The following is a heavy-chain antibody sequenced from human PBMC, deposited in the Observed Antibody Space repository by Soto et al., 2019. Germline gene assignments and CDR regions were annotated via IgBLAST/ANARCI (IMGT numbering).Heavy chain of an antibody. Sequence: GGSLRLSCAASGFTFSSYWMHWVRQAPGKGLVWVSRINSDGSSTSYADSVKGRFTISRDNAKNTLYLQMNSLRAEDTAVYYCARELVDYGDSGYYSYGMDVWGQGTTVTVSS. CDR3: ARELVDYGDSGYYSYGMDV. V-gene: IGHV3-74*01. CDR1: GFTFSSYW. J-gene: IGHJ6*02. D-gene: IGHD4-17*01. CDR2: INSDGSST.